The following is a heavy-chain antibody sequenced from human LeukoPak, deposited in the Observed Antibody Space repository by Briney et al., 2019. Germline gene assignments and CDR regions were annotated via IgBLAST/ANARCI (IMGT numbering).Heavy chain of an antibody. CDR3: ARGVEEYFSYFDS. Sequence: SETLSLTCAVSGGSMNNYYWHWIRQPPGKGLERIGHIYDSGTTYRNPSLKSRVMISVDRSKNQFSLKMSSVTAADTAVYYCARGVEEYFSYFDSWGQGILVSVSS. J-gene: IGHJ4*02. V-gene: IGHV4-59*01. CDR2: IYDSGTT. D-gene: IGHD2/OR15-2a*01. CDR1: GGSMNNYY.